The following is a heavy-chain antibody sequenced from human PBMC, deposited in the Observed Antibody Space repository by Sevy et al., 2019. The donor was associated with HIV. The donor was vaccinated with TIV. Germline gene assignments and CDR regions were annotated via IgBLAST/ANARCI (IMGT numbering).Heavy chain of an antibody. CDR2: IRQDGSAR. CDR3: VKQDGEEWLLHY. CDR1: GFTFSSYW. V-gene: IGHV3-7*01. D-gene: IGHD6-19*01. Sequence: QLGGSLRLSCVASGFTFSSYWMSWVRQAPGKGLEWVANIRQDGSARYYVDSVKGRFTISRDNAKNSLYLQMNSLGVDDSGLYYCVKQDGEEWLLHYWGQGTLVTVSS. J-gene: IGHJ4*02.